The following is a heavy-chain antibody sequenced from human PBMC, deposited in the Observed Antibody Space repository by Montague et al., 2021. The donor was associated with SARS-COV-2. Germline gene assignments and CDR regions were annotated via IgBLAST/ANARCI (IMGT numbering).Heavy chain of an antibody. Sequence: SETLSLTCSVYGDSFSTYSWIWVRQPPGEGLEWIGKINHTGSTSXXPSLKRRVTMSIDSSNNQVSLNLSSMTAADTAVYYCATRSTLWFGEDWGQGTLVTVSS. CDR1: GDSFSTYS. CDR2: INHTGST. J-gene: IGHJ4*02. CDR3: ATRSTLWFGED. D-gene: IGHD3-10*01. V-gene: IGHV4-34*01.